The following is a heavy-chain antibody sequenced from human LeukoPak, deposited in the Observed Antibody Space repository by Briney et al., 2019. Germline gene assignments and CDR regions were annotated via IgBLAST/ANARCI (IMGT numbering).Heavy chain of an antibody. J-gene: IGHJ4*02. CDR2: IYYSGST. CDR1: GGSISSYY. D-gene: IGHD2-15*01. Sequence: PSETLSLTCTVSGGSISSYYWSWIRQPPGKGLEWIGYIYYSGSTNYNPSLKSRVTISVDTSKNQFSLKLSSVTAADTAVYYCARGSCSAGTCLDYWGQGTLATVSS. V-gene: IGHV4-59*01. CDR3: ARGSCSAGTCLDY.